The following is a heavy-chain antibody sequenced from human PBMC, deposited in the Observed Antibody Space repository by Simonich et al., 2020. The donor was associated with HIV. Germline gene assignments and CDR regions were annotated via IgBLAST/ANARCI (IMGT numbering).Heavy chain of an antibody. Sequence: QVQLQQWGAGLLKPSETLSLTCAVYGGSFSGYYWSWIRQPPGKGLGWIGEINHSGITNYKSARNSRATISVDKSKNQFSLKLSSVTAADTAIYYCARRDRELILYFDYWGQGNLVTVSS. CDR3: ARRDRELILYFDY. CDR1: GGSFSGYY. CDR2: INHSGIT. D-gene: IGHD3-3*01. V-gene: IGHV4-34*01. J-gene: IGHJ4*02.